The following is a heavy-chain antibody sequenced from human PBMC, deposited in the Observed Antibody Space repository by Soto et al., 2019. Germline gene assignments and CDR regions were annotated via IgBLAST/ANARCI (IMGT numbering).Heavy chain of an antibody. V-gene: IGHV3-15*01. Sequence: EGQLVESGGGLVKPGGSLRLSCAASGFTFSNAWMSWVRQAPGKGLEWVGRIKSKTDGGTTDYAAPVKGRFTISRDDSKNTLYLQMNSLKTEDTAVYYCTTEGLSGVGAFDIWGQGTMVTVSS. J-gene: IGHJ3*02. CDR3: TTEGLSGVGAFDI. CDR2: IKSKTDGGTT. D-gene: IGHD1-26*01. CDR1: GFTFSNAW.